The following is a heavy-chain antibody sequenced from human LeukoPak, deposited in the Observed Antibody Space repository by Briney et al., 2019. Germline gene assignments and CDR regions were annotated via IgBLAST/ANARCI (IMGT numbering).Heavy chain of an antibody. J-gene: IGHJ4*02. CDR1: GFTFRDFA. CDR3: AKAGAPAAGTPAYPYYFDY. CDR2: ITGNADIT. V-gene: IGHV3-23*01. Sequence: PGGSLRLSCAASGFTFRDFAMSWVRQAPGKGLEWVSGITGNADITYDADSVRGRFTISRDNSKNTLYLQMNSLRAEDTAVYYCAKAGAPAAGTPAYPYYFDYWGQGTLVTVSS. D-gene: IGHD6-13*01.